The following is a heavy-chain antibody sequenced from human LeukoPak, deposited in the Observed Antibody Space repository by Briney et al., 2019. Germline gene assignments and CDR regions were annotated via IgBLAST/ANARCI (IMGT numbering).Heavy chain of an antibody. D-gene: IGHD5-12*01. CDR1: GFTFSSYW. J-gene: IGHJ4*02. CDR3: ARARFGGGYEFDY. V-gene: IGHV3-74*01. CDR2: INSDGSST. Sequence: PGGSLRLSCAASGFTFSSYWMHWVRQAPGKGLVWVSRINSDGSSTSYADSVKGRFTISRDNAKNTLYLQMNSLRAEDTAVYYCARARFGGGYEFDYWGQGTLVTVSS.